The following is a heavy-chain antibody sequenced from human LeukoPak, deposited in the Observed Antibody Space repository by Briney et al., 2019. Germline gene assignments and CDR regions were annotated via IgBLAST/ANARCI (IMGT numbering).Heavy chain of an antibody. D-gene: IGHD6-13*01. J-gene: IGHJ1*01. CDR2: IYCSERT. CDR3: ARGASYSSSWLRAEYFQH. Sequence: SQTLSLTCTVSGGSISSGGYYWSWLRQHPGKGLEWIGYIYCSERTYYNPSLKSRVTISVDTSKNQFSLKLSSVTAADTAVYYCARGASYSSSWLRAEYFQHWGQGTLVTVSS. V-gene: IGHV4-31*03. CDR1: GGSISSGGYY.